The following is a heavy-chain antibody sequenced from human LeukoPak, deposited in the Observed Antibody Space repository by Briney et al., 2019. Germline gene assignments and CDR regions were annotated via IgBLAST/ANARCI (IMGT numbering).Heavy chain of an antibody. CDR2: ISYDGSNK. Sequence: GGSLRLSCAASGFTFSDHYMDWVRQAPGKGLEWVAVISYDGSNKYYADSVRGRFTISRDNSKNTLYLQMNSLRAEDTAVYYCARSAARSGRYFDYWGQGTLVTVSS. J-gene: IGHJ4*02. CDR3: ARSAARSGRYFDY. V-gene: IGHV3-30-3*01. CDR1: GFTFSDHY. D-gene: IGHD1-26*01.